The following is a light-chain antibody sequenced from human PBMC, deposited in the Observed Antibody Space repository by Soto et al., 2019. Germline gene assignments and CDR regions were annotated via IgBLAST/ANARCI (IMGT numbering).Light chain of an antibody. V-gene: IGLV2-14*01. Sequence: QSVLTQPASVSGSPGQSITISCTGTSSDVGGYNYVSWYQQHPVKAPKLMIYDVTNRPSGASDRFSGSKSGNTASLTISGLQAEDEAGYYCSSYTSSSTPYVFGTGTKVTVL. CDR3: SSYTSSSTPYV. CDR2: DVT. J-gene: IGLJ1*01. CDR1: SSDVGGYNY.